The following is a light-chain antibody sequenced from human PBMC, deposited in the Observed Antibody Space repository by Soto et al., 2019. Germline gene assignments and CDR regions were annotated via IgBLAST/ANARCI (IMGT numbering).Light chain of an antibody. CDR2: SYD. Sequence: QSVLTQPPSASGTPGQRVTISCSTSSSNLGDNTVNWYQQVPGTAPKLLIYSYDQRPSGVPDRFSGSKSGTSASLAISGLQSEDEADYYCAACDARPDGYAFGTGTKV. CDR1: SSNLGDNT. CDR3: AACDARPDGYA. J-gene: IGLJ1*01. V-gene: IGLV1-44*01.